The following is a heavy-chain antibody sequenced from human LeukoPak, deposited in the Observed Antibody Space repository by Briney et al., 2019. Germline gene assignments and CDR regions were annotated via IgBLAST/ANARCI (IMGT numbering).Heavy chain of an antibody. Sequence: GGSLRLSCAASGFTLSSYWMTWVRQAPGKGLEWVANIKQDGSEKYYVDSVKGRFTISRDNANNALSLQMNSLRAEDTAVYYCARGRPYYDSSGYYPVFDYWGQGTLVTVSS. CDR3: ARGRPYYDSSGYYPVFDY. CDR1: GFTLSSYW. J-gene: IGHJ4*02. D-gene: IGHD3-22*01. CDR2: IKQDGSEK. V-gene: IGHV3-7*01.